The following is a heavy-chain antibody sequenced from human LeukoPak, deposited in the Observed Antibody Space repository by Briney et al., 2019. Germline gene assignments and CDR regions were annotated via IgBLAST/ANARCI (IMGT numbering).Heavy chain of an antibody. V-gene: IGHV4-59*12. CDR2: IYYTGST. Sequence: PSETLSLTCTVSGGSISDYFWSWIRQPPGKGLEWIGYIYYTGSTSYNPSLRSRVTISVDTSKSQFSLKLRSVTAADTAMYYCARRYNWAGDYFDYWGQGTLVTVSS. J-gene: IGHJ4*02. CDR3: ARRYNWAGDYFDY. CDR1: GGSISDYF. D-gene: IGHD1-20*01.